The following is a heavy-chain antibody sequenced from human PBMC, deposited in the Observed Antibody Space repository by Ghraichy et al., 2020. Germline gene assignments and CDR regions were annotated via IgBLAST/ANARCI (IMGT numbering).Heavy chain of an antibody. J-gene: IGHJ4*02. CDR1: GFTFSNYA. D-gene: IGHD2-8*02. CDR2: IWYDGSNK. CDR3: AKGALGYCTGGVCYSFDY. V-gene: IGHV3-33*06. Sequence: GGSLRLSCAASGFTFSNYAMSWVRQAPGKGLEWVAVIWYDGSNKYYADSVKGRFSISRDNSKNTLYLQMKSRRAEDTAVYYCAKGALGYCTGGVCYSFDYWGQGTLVTVSS.